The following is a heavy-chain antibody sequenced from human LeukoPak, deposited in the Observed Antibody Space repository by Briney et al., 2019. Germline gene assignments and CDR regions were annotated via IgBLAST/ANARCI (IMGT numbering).Heavy chain of an antibody. J-gene: IGHJ5*02. CDR2: ISGSGGST. Sequence: PGGSLRLSCAASGFTFSSYGMHWVRQAPGKGLEWVSAISGSGGSTYYADSVKGRFTISRDNSKNTLYLQMNSLRAEDTAVYYCAKELPGITGTGLDPWGQGTLVTVSS. CDR1: GFTFSSYG. D-gene: IGHD1/OR15-1a*01. V-gene: IGHV3-23*01. CDR3: AKELPGITGTGLDP.